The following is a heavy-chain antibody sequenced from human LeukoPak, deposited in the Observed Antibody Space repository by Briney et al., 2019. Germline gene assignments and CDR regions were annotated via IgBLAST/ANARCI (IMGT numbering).Heavy chain of an antibody. D-gene: IGHD6-19*01. J-gene: IGHJ4*02. CDR1: GGSISSGGYY. CDR3: ARIHKSQWLVRGGNYFDY. Sequence: SETLSLTCTVSGGSISSGGYYWSWIRQPPGQGLEWIGYIYRSGSTYYNPSLKSRVTMSVDRSENQFPLKLSSVTAADTAVYYCARIHKSQWLVRGGNYFDYWGQGTLVTVSS. CDR2: IYRSGST. V-gene: IGHV4-30-2*01.